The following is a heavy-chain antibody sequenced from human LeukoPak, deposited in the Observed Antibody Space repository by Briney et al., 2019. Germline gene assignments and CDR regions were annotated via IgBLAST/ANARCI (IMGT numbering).Heavy chain of an antibody. Sequence: PSETLSLTCTVSGGSISSYYWSWIRQPPGKGLEWIGYIYYSGSTNYNPSLKSRVTISVDTSKNQFSLKLSSVTAADTAVYYRARDWGVSARPGYMDVWGKGTTVTVSS. CDR2: IYYSGST. D-gene: IGHD6-6*01. CDR3: ARDWGVSARPGYMDV. CDR1: GGSISSYY. V-gene: IGHV4-59*01. J-gene: IGHJ6*03.